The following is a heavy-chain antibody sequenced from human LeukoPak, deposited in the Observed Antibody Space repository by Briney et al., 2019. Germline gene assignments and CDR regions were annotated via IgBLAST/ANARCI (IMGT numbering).Heavy chain of an antibody. Sequence: ASVKVSCKASGYTFTSYGISWVRQAPAQGLEWMGWISAYNGNTNYAQKLQGRVTMTTDTSTSTAYMELRSLRSDDTAVYYCARDLLKSGYGPYDYWGQGTLVTVSS. CDR3: ARDLLKSGYGPYDY. D-gene: IGHD5-12*01. J-gene: IGHJ4*02. V-gene: IGHV1-18*01. CDR2: ISAYNGNT. CDR1: GYTFTSYG.